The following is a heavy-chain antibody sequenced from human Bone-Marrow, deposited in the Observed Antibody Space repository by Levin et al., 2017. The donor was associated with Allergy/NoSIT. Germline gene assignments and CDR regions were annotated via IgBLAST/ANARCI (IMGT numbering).Heavy chain of an antibody. CDR3: AEYKRGFFQH. V-gene: IGHV4-61*01. CDR1: GGSVTIGSYY. D-gene: IGHD2/OR15-2a*01. Sequence: SSQTLSLTCTVSGGSVTIGSYYWSWIRQPPGKGLEWIGYMYYNGYTSYNPSLQSRVTMSVDPSKNQFSLKLRAVTAADTAVYYCAEYKRGFFQHWGQGTLVTVSS. J-gene: IGHJ1*01. CDR2: MYYNGYT.